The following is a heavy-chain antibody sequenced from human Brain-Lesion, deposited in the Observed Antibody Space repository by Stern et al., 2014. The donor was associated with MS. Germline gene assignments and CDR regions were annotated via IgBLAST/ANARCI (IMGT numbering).Heavy chain of an antibody. D-gene: IGHD1-14*01. CDR3: ARDITGSSAYFAY. Sequence: EVQLEESVGDLVQPGRSLRLSCAAFGFTFDDYAMHWVRQAPGKGLEWVAGISWNSGTIGYADSVKGRFTTSRDNAYSSLYLQMNSLRPEDTALYYCARDITGSSAYFAYWGQGTLVTVSS. CDR2: ISWNSGTI. CDR1: GFTFDDYA. V-gene: IGHV3-9*01. J-gene: IGHJ4*02.